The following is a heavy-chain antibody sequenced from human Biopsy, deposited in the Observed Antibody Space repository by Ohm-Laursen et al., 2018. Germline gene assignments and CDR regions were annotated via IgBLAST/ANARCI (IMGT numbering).Heavy chain of an antibody. V-gene: IGHV1-8*01. CDR1: GYTFNTYD. CDR2: MNPNSGNT. J-gene: IGHJ6*02. CDR3: AREGAFGDTDAHYGLDV. D-gene: IGHD3-16*01. Sequence: ASVKVSCKPSGYTFNTYDINWVRQAAGQGPEWMGWMNPNSGNTGFAQKFQGRITMTRSTSITTAYMELTNLRSEDTAVYYCAREGAFGDTDAHYGLDVWGLGTTVTVSS.